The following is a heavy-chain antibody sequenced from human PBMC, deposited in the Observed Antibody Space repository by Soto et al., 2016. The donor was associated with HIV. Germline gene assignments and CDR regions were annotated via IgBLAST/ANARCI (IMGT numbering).Heavy chain of an antibody. CDR2: MNPNSGNT. CDR1: GYTFTSYD. D-gene: IGHD1-26*01. Sequence: QVQLVQSGAEVKKPGASVRVSCKASGYTFTSYDINWVRQATGQGLEWMGWMNPNSGNTGYAQKFQGRVTITRNTSISTAYMELSSLRSEDTAVYYCARGGADPRGYAFDIWAKGQWSPSLQ. V-gene: IGHV1-8*03. CDR3: ARGGADPRGYAFDI. J-gene: IGHJ3*02.